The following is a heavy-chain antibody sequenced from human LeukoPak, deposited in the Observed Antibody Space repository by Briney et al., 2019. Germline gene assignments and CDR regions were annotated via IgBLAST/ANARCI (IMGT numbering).Heavy chain of an antibody. D-gene: IGHD1-7*01. V-gene: IGHV1-18*01. CDR3: ARSHSNWNYLGSFDY. CDR2: ISAYNGNT. J-gene: IGHJ4*02. Sequence: ASVKVSCKASGYTFTSYGISWVRQAPGQGLEWMGWISAYNGNTNYAQKLQGRVTMTTDTSTSTAYMELRSLRSDDTAVYYCARSHSNWNYLGSFDYWGQGTLVTVSS. CDR1: GYTFTSYG.